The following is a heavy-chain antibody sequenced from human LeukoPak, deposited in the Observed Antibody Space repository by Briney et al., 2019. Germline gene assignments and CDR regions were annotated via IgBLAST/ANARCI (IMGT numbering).Heavy chain of an antibody. CDR2: IYYSGST. D-gene: IGHD3-10*01. V-gene: IGHV4-59*01. CDR3: ARVPPLLWFGELLGWYFDL. CDR1: GGSISSYY. Sequence: SETLSLTCTVSGGSISSYYWSWIRQPPGKGLEWIGYIYYSGSTNYNPSLKSRVTISVDTSKNQFSLKLSSVTAADAAVYYCARVPPLLWFGELLGWYFDLWGRGTLVTVSS. J-gene: IGHJ2*01.